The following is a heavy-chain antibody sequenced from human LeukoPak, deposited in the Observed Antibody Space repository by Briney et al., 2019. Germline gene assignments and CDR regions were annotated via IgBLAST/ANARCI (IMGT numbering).Heavy chain of an antibody. J-gene: IGHJ4*02. CDR1: GFTFSSYA. D-gene: IGHD3-22*01. CDR2: ISGSGGST. V-gene: IGHV3-23*01. Sequence: PGGSLRLSCAASGFTFSSYAMSWVRPAPGKGLEWVSAISGSGGSTYYADSVKGRFTISRDNSKNTLYLQMNSLRAEDTAVYYCARPPRGYYYDSSGYYNDWGQGTLVTVSS. CDR3: ARPPRGYYYDSSGYYND.